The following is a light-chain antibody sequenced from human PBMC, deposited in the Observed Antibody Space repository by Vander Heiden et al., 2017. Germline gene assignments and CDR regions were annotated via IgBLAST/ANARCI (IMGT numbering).Light chain of an antibody. CDR3: QQYNSYSRA. CDR1: QSISSW. V-gene: IGKV1-5*01. Sequence: DIQITQSPSTLSASVRDRVTITCRASQSISSWLAWYQQKPGKAPKLLIYDASSLESGVPSRFSGSGSGTEFTLTISSLQPDDFATYYCQQYNSYSRAFGQGTKVEIK. J-gene: IGKJ1*01. CDR2: DAS.